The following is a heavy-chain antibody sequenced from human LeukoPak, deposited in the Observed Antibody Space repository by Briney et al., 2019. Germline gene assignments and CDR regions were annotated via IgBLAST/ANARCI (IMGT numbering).Heavy chain of an antibody. CDR3: ARENEPAARSFDY. J-gene: IGHJ4*02. CDR2: IYTSGSS. V-gene: IGHV4-4*07. D-gene: IGHD6-6*01. CDR1: GGSISTYY. Sequence: SETLSLTCTVSGGSISTYYWSWIRQPAGKGLEWIGRIYTSGSSNYNTPLKSRVTMSVDTSTHPSSMKLSSVTAEDTAVYYCARENEPAARSFDYWGQGTLVTVSS.